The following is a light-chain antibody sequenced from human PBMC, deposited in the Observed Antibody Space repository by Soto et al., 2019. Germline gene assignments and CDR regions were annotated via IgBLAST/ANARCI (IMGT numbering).Light chain of an antibody. CDR3: LQHSTYPLT. CDR1: QGIRDD. J-gene: IGKJ1*01. CDR2: AAS. Sequence: DIQMTQFPSSLSASVGDRVTITCRASQGIRDDLGWYQQKPGKAPKRLIYAASSLQSGVPSRFSGSGSGSEFTLAISSLQPEDSATFYCLQHSTYPLTFGQGTKVEIK. V-gene: IGKV1-17*01.